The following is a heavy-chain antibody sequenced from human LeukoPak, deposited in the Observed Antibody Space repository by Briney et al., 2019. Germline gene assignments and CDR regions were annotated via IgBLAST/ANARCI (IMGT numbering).Heavy chain of an antibody. V-gene: IGHV3-11*01. CDR2: ISNRDSNI. CDR3: ARKRYYVSGSYCLFDY. Sequence: PGGSLRLSCAASGFTFSDYYLSWIRQAPGEGLEWVSYISNRDSNIYYADSVKGPFTISRDNAKNPLQLQKNRPRAQATAVYVCARKRYYVSGSYCLFDYWGQGTLVTVSS. D-gene: IGHD3-10*01. J-gene: IGHJ4*02. CDR1: GFTFSDYY.